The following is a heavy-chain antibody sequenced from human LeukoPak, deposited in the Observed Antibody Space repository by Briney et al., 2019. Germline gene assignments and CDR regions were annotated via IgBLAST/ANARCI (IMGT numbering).Heavy chain of an antibody. J-gene: IGHJ4*02. V-gene: IGHV3-53*01. D-gene: IGHD5-18*01. Sequence: GGSLRLSCAASGFTVSSNYMSWVRQAPGKGLEWVSVIYSGGSTYYADSVKGRFTISRDNSKNTLYLQMNSLRAEDTAVYYCARGVRGYSYALDYWGQGTLVTVSS. CDR3: ARGVRGYSYALDY. CDR2: IYSGGST. CDR1: GFTVSSNY.